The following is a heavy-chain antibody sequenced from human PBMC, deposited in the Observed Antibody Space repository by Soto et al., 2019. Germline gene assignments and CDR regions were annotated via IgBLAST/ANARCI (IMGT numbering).Heavy chain of an antibody. J-gene: IGHJ4*02. Sequence: GSLRLSCAASGFTFSFYAMTWVRQAPGKGLEWVSGISDGGGSTYYADSVKGRFTVSRDDSKNTLYLQMNSLRAEDTAIYYCASVKFNVNYWGQGTLVTAPQ. CDR2: ISDGGGST. V-gene: IGHV3-23*01. D-gene: IGHD2-8*01. CDR1: GFTFSFYA. CDR3: ASVKFNVNY.